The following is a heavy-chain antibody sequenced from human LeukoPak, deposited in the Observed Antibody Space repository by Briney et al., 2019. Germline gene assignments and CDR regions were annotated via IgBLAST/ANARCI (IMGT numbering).Heavy chain of an antibody. CDR2: INHSGST. J-gene: IGHJ6*02. Sequence: PSETLSLTCAVYGGSFSGCYWSWIRQPPGKGLEWIGEINHSGSTNYNPSLKSRVTISVDTSKNQFSLKLSSVTAADTAVYYCARDLTYYYDSSGYYGYYGMDVWGQGTTVTVSS. V-gene: IGHV4-34*01. D-gene: IGHD3-22*01. CDR3: ARDLTYYYDSSGYYGYYGMDV. CDR1: GGSFSGCY.